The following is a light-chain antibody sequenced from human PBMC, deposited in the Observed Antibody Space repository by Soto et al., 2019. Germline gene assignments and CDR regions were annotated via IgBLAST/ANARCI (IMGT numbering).Light chain of an antibody. CDR2: DNN. Sequence: QSVLTQPPSASGTPGQRVTISCSGSSSNIGSNTVNWYQQLPGTAPKLLIYDNNRRPSGISDRFSGSKSGTSATLDITGLQTGDEADYYCGTWDSSLNGVVFGGGTKLTVL. CDR1: SSNIGSNT. CDR3: GTWDSSLNGVV. V-gene: IGLV1-51*01. J-gene: IGLJ2*01.